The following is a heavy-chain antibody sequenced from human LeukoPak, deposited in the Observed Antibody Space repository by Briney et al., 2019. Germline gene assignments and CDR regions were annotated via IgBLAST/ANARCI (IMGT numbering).Heavy chain of an antibody. Sequence: PGGSLRLSCAVSGFTFSSYWMSWVRQAPGKGLEWVANIKQDGSEKYYVDSVKGRFTISRDNAKNSLYLQMNSLRAEDTAVYYCARDLATEYYDSSGYYFGLREVDYWGQGTLVTVSS. CDR1: GFTFSSYW. CDR3: ARDLATEYYDSSGYYFGLREVDY. J-gene: IGHJ4*02. CDR2: IKQDGSEK. D-gene: IGHD3-22*01. V-gene: IGHV3-7*03.